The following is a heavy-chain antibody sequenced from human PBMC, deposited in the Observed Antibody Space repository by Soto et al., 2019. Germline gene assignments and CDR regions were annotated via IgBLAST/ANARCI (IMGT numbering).Heavy chain of an antibody. CDR2: TYYRSKWYN. CDR1: GDSVSSNSAA. D-gene: IGHD3-22*01. V-gene: IGHV6-1*01. J-gene: IGHJ3*02. Sequence: QVQLQQSGPGLVKPSQTLSLTCAISGDSVSSNSAAWNWIRQSPSRGLEWLGRTYYRSKWYNDYALSVKSRITINPDTSKNQFSLQLNSVTPEDTAVYYCARGSHVYYSALRDAFDSWGQGTMVTVSS. CDR3: ARGSHVYYSALRDAFDS.